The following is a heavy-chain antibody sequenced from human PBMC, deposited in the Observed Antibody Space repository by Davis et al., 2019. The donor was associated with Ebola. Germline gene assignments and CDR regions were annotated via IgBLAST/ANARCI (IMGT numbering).Heavy chain of an antibody. CDR1: GGSVSSGSYY. CDR2: IYYSGST. J-gene: IGHJ4*02. CDR3: ARGLEWLPNLYYFDY. Sequence: PSETLSLTCTVSGGSVSSGSYYWSWIRQPPGKGLEWIGYIYYSGSTNYNPSLKSRVTISVDTSKNQFSLKLSSVTAADTAVYYCARGLEWLPNLYYFDYWGQGTLVTVSS. V-gene: IGHV4-61*01. D-gene: IGHD6-19*01.